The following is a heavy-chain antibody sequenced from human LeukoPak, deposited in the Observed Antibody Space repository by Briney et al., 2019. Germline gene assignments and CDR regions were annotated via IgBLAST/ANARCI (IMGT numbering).Heavy chain of an antibody. V-gene: IGHV3-23*01. J-gene: IGHJ1*01. CDR3: AKDPDSSGYYRYFQH. Sequence: PGGSLRLSCEASGFTFNNYAMSWVRQAPGKGLEWVSAMSGSGGMTYTADSVKGRFTISRDNSKNTLDLQMNSLRAEDTAVYYCAKDPDSSGYYRYFQHWGQGTLVTVSS. CDR1: GFTFNNYA. D-gene: IGHD3-22*01. CDR2: MSGSGGMT.